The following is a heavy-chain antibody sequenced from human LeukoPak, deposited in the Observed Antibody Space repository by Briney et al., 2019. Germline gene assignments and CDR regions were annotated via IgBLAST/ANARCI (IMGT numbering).Heavy chain of an antibody. D-gene: IGHD3-10*01. V-gene: IGHV4-59*08. CDR2: ISYSGNT. CDR3: TRHLDYYGSGSYEY. J-gene: IGHJ4*02. CDR1: GGSINSYY. Sequence: PSETLSLTCSVSGGSINSYYWNWIRQPPGKGLEWIASISYSGNTHYNPSPESRVTISVGTSKNQFSLKLSSVTAADTAVYYCTRHLDYYGSGSYEYWGQGTLVTVSS.